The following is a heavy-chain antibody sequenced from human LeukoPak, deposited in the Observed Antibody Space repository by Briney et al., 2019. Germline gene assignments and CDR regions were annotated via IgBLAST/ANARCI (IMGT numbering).Heavy chain of an antibody. D-gene: IGHD3-10*01. CDR1: GYSISSGYY. CDR3: ARSPGQWFGESPWGL. Sequence: SETLSLTCTVSGYSISSGYYWGWIRQPPGKGLEWIGSIYHSGSTYYNPSLKSRVTISVDTSKNQFSLKLSSVTAADTAVYYCARSPGQWFGESPWGLWGQGTLVTVSS. V-gene: IGHV4-38-2*02. J-gene: IGHJ4*02. CDR2: IYHSGST.